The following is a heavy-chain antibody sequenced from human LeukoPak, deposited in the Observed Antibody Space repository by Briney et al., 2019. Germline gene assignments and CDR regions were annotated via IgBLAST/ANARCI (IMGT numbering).Heavy chain of an antibody. D-gene: IGHD1-1*01. V-gene: IGHV4-59*01. Sequence: SETLSLTCSVSDDSITMYYWTWIRQPPAKGLERIGYVDHTRSTNFNPSLNGRVSISRDPPNNLFSLRLRSVTAADTAVYFCARGRVSSNTWYSTYYYYFYMDVWGKGTTVTVSS. CDR1: DDSITMYY. CDR3: ARGRVSSNTWYSTYYYYFYMDV. J-gene: IGHJ6*03. CDR2: VDHTRST.